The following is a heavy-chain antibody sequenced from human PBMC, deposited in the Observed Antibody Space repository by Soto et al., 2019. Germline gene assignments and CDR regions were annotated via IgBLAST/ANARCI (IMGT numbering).Heavy chain of an antibody. Sequence: PGGSLRLSCASSGFTFSSYSMNLVRQAPGKGLEWVSSISSSSSYIYYADSVKGRFTISRDNAKNSLYLQMNSLRAEDTAVYYCSPVDHSYAQSYWGQGTLVTVSS. CDR2: ISSSSSYI. D-gene: IGHD5-18*01. V-gene: IGHV3-21*01. CDR1: GFTFSSYS. CDR3: SPVDHSYAQSY. J-gene: IGHJ4*02.